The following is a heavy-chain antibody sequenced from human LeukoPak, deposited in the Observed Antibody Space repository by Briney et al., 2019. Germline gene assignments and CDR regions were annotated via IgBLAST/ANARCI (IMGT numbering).Heavy chain of an antibody. CDR3: ARVPYDSSGYYYYYYMDV. D-gene: IGHD3-22*01. V-gene: IGHV3-20*04. CDR1: GFTFDDYG. J-gene: IGHJ6*03. Sequence: GGSLRLSCAASGFTFDDYGMSWVRQAPGKGLEWVSGINWNGGSTGYADSVKGRFTISRDNAKNSLYLQMNSLRAEDTALYYCARVPYDSSGYYYYYYMDVWGKGTTVTVSS. CDR2: INWNGGST.